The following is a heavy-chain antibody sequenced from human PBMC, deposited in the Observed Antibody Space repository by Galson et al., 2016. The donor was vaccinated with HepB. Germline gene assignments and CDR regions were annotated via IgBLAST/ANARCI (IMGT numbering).Heavy chain of an antibody. CDR1: ELSIISSA. CDR2: ISGRGTNT. J-gene: IGHJ4*02. CDR3: ARREGRHMVTFFDF. V-gene: IGHV3-23*01. D-gene: IGHD2-21*02. Sequence: SLRLSCAVSELSIISSAMNWVRQAPGKGLEWVSGISGRGTNTYYADSVKGRVTISRDNSKNTLYLQMDSLRAEDTAVYYCARREGRHMVTFFDFWGQGTLVTVSS.